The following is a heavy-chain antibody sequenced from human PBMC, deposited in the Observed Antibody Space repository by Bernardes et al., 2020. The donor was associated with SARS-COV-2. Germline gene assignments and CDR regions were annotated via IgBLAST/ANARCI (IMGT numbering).Heavy chain of an antibody. CDR1: GFTFSSYW. Sequence: GGSLRLCCAASGFTFSSYWMSWVRQAPGKGLEWVANIKQDGSEKYYVDSVKGRFTISRDNAKNSLYLQMNSLRAEDTAVYYCARRDSSSWYFSAEYFQHWGQGTLVTVSS. D-gene: IGHD6-13*01. CDR3: ARRDSSSWYFSAEYFQH. J-gene: IGHJ1*01. V-gene: IGHV3-7*01. CDR2: IKQDGSEK.